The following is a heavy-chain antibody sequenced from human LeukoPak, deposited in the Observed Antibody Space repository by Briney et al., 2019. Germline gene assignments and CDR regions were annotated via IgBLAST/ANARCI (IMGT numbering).Heavy chain of an antibody. D-gene: IGHD1-26*01. J-gene: IGHJ4*02. CDR1: GGSITSNTYY. Sequence: SETLSLTCTVSGGSITSNTYYWGWIRQPPGKGLEWIGIMYNSGSTSYNPSLKSRVTISVDTSKNQFFLKLTSVTAADTAVYYCARYSDSATLREPYYFDYWGQGTLVTVSS. V-gene: IGHV4-39*07. CDR2: MYNSGST. CDR3: ARYSDSATLREPYYFDY.